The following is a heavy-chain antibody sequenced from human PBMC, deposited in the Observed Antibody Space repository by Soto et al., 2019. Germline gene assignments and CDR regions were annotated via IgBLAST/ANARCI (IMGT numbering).Heavy chain of an antibody. J-gene: IGHJ3*02. CDR3: ARVERGTATTVVDAFDI. D-gene: IGHD1-1*01. CDR1: GGSVNSGNYY. Sequence: QVQLQQWGAGLLKPSETLSLTCAVYGGSVNSGNYYWSWIRQPPGKGLEWIGEMSHGGGTHFNPSLNSPDTTSLDTPKNRFSREMGSATASDTALYYWARVERGTATTVVDAFDIWGPGTLGTVSS. V-gene: IGHV4-34*01. CDR2: MSHGGGT.